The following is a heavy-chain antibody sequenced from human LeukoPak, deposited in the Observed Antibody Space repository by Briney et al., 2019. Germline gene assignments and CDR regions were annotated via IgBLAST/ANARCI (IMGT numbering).Heavy chain of an antibody. V-gene: IGHV5-51*01. CDR3: ARYLRLYSYGDLIPIDD. CDR2: IYPGDSDT. CDR1: VSSFTGYG. Sequence: GESLNISCQASVSSFTGYGSGWFGQMPGKGLEWMGIIYPGDSDTRYSPSFQGQVTISADKSISSAYLQWSSLKASDTAMYYCARYLRLYSYGDLIPIDDWGQGTLVTVSS. J-gene: IGHJ4*02. D-gene: IGHD5-18*01.